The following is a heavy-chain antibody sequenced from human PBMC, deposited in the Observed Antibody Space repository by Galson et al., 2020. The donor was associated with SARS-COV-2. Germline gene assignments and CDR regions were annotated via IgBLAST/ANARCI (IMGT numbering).Heavy chain of an antibody. CDR2: IYYSGST. D-gene: IGHD3-3*01. CDR1: GGSISSSSYY. CDR3: AGSQGTLDLYGMDV. Sequence: SETLSLTCTVSGGSISSSSYYWGWIRQPPGKGLEWIGYIYYSGSTNYNPSLKSRVTISVDTSKNQFSLKLSSVTAADTAVYYCAGSQGTLDLYGMDVWGQGTTVTVFS. V-gene: IGHV4-61*05. J-gene: IGHJ6*02.